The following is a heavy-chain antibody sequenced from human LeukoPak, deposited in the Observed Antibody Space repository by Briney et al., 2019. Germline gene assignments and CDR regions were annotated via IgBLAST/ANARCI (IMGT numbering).Heavy chain of an antibody. V-gene: IGHV4-61*01. CDR1: GGSVSSGSYY. CDR2: IYYSGST. D-gene: IGHD3-10*01. Sequence: SETLSLTCTVSGGSVSSGSYYWSWIRQPPGKGLEWIGYIYYSGSTNYNPSLKSRVTISVDTSKNQFSLKLSSVTAADTAVYYCARESITMVRGVMDCWGQGTLVTVSS. CDR3: ARESITMVRGVMDC. J-gene: IGHJ4*02.